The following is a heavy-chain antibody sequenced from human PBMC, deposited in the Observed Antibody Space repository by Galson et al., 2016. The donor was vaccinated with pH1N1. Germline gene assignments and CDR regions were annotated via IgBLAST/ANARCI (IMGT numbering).Heavy chain of an antibody. D-gene: IGHD6-19*01. J-gene: IGHJ4*02. Sequence: ETLSLTCNVSGGSTSRHYWSWIRQSPEKGLEWIGFIYDSGSTKYNPSLNSRVTISLNKSNKQFSLRLTSVTAADTAVYYCASPGVGEGIEVSDSEGLFDYWGQGTTVTVSS. CDR2: IYDSGST. CDR1: GGSTSRHY. CDR3: ASPGVGEGIEVSDSEGLFDY. V-gene: IGHV4-59*11.